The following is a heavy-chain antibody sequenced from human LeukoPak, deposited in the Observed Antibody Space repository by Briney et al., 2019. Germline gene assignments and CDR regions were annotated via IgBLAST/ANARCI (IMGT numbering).Heavy chain of an antibody. J-gene: IGHJ4*02. CDR2: ISGSGSST. CDR3: AKDSSLRNQPVRSNVGLWGYGSGSYYNGPIDY. V-gene: IGHV3-23*01. Sequence: GGSLRLSCATSGFTFSSYAVSWVRQAPGKGLEWVSSISGSGSSTYYADSVKGRFTISRDNSKNTLHLQMNSLRAEDTAVYYCAKDSSLRNQPVRSNVGLWGYGSGSYYNGPIDYWGQGTLVTVSS. CDR1: GFTFSSYA. D-gene: IGHD3-10*01.